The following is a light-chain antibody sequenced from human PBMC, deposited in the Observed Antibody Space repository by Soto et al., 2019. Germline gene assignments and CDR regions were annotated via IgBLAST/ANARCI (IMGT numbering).Light chain of an antibody. V-gene: IGLV2-14*01. CDR1: SKDVGGYNY. CDR2: EVS. CDR3: SSYTDSSPLVV. J-gene: IGLJ2*01. Sequence: QSALTQPASVSGSPGQSITISCTGTSKDVGGYNYVSWYQRLPGKAPKLMIYEVSNRPSGVSNRFSGSKSGNTASLTISGLQAEDEADYYCSSYTDSSPLVVFGGGTKVTVL.